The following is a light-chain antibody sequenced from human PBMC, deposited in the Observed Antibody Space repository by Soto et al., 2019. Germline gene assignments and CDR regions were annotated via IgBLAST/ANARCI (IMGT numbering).Light chain of an antibody. J-gene: IGKJ1*01. Sequence: EVVLTQSPATLSVSAGGTVTLSCRASQSVRTNVAWYQQIPGQARRLLVYGASTRATGVPARFTGSGSGIEFSLTISSLLSEDSAFYYCQQYFNWPLTWTFGPGTKVQIK. CDR1: QSVRTN. V-gene: IGKV3-15*01. CDR3: QQYFNWPLTWT. CDR2: GAS.